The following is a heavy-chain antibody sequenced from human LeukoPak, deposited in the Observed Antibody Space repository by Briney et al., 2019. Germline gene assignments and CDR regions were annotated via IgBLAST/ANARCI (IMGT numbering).Heavy chain of an antibody. D-gene: IGHD5-12*01. Sequence: SETLSLTCAVYGGSFSGYYWSWIRQPPGKGLEWIGEINHSGSTNFNPSLKSRVTISVNTPKNQFSLNLSSVTAADTAVYYCARGGGYGGYAFGYWGQGTLVTVSS. V-gene: IGHV4-34*01. J-gene: IGHJ4*02. CDR3: ARGGGYGGYAFGY. CDR2: INHSGST. CDR1: GGSFSGYY.